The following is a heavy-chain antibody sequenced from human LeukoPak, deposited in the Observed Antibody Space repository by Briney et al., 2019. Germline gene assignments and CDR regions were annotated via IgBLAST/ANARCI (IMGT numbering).Heavy chain of an antibody. CDR2: FDPEDGET. Sequence: ASVKVSCKVSGYTLSELAMHWVRRAPGKGLEWMGGFDPEDGETIYAQKFQGRVTMTEDTSTDTAYMELSSLRSEDTAVYYCATGSGWEWELRGGGFDYWGQGTLVTVSS. V-gene: IGHV1-24*01. CDR1: GYTLSELA. CDR3: ATGSGWEWELRGGGFDY. J-gene: IGHJ4*02. D-gene: IGHD1-26*01.